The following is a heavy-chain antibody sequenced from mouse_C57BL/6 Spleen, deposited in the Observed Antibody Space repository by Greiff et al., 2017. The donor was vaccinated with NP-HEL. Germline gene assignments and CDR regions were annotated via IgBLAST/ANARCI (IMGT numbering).Heavy chain of an antibody. J-gene: IGHJ1*03. CDR2: IYPGNSDT. D-gene: IGHD1-1*01. Sequence: VQLQQSGTVLARPGASVKMSCKTSGYTFTSYWMHWVKQRPGPGLEWIGAIYPGNSDTSYNQKFKGKAKLTAVTSASTAYMELSSLTNEDSAVYYCTSRGDYGSSPWYFDVWGTGTTVTVSS. CDR1: GYTFTSYW. CDR3: TSRGDYGSSPWYFDV. V-gene: IGHV1-5*01.